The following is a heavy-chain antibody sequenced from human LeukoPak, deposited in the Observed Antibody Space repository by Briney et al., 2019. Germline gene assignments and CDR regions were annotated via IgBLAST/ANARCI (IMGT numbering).Heavy chain of an antibody. CDR3: ASRQYNWNYAFDP. D-gene: IGHD1-7*01. CDR1: GGTFSSYA. J-gene: IGHJ5*02. Sequence: ASVKVSCKASGGTFSSYAISWVRQAPGQGLEWMGGIIPIFGTANYAQKFQGRVTITTDESTSTAYMELSSLRSEDTAVYYCASRQYNWNYAFDPWGQGTLVTVSS. V-gene: IGHV1-69*05. CDR2: IIPIFGTA.